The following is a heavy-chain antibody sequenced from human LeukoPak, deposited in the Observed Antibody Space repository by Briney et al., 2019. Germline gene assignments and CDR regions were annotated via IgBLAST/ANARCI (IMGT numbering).Heavy chain of an antibody. J-gene: IGHJ6*03. CDR3: AKAYTIFGVVIFQYHYMDV. D-gene: IGHD3-3*01. CDR2: ISSSSSYI. V-gene: IGHV3-21*01. CDR1: GFTFSSYS. Sequence: PGGSLRLSCAASGFTFSSYSMNWVRQAPGKGLEWVSSISSSSSYIYYADSVKGRFTISRDNAKNSLYLQMNSLRAEDTAVYYCAKAYTIFGVVIFQYHYMDVWGKGTTVTVSS.